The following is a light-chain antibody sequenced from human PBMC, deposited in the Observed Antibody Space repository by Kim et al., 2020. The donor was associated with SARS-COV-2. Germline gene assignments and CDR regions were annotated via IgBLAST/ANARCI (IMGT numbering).Light chain of an antibody. V-gene: IGKV1-5*01. Sequence: SESVGDRGTITCRASQSVRSSLAWHQQKPGKAPNLVMYAASSLESGVPSRFSGSGSGTEFTLTINSLQPDDFATYYCQQYDNYPVTFGQGTKLEIK. CDR2: AAS. CDR1: QSVRSS. CDR3: QQYDNYPVT. J-gene: IGKJ2*01.